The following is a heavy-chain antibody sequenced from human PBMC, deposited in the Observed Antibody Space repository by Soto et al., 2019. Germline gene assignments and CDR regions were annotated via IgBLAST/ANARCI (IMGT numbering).Heavy chain of an antibody. CDR2: ISPYNGNT. CDR1: GYTFTSYG. V-gene: IGHV1-18*01. D-gene: IGHD5-12*01. J-gene: IGHJ6*02. Sequence: GASVKVSCKAAGYTFTSYGISWVRQAPGQGLEWMGWISPYNGNTNYAQKLQGRVTMTTDTSTSTAYMELRSLRSDDTAVYYCARALGYSGYAGMDVWGQGTTVTVSS. CDR3: ARALGYSGYAGMDV.